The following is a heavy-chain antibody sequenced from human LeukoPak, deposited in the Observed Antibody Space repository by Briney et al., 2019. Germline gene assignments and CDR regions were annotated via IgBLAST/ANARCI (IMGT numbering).Heavy chain of an antibody. V-gene: IGHV5-51*01. J-gene: IGHJ6*02. CDR2: IYPDDSDT. CDR3: ARGAYGSGSSYNYHGMDV. Sequence: GESLKISCEGSGYSFGNRWIGWVRQMPGKGLEWMGIIYPDDSDTIYKPSFEGQVTISADTSISTAYLQWSSLKASDTAMYYCARGAYGSGSSYNYHGMDVWGQGTTVTVSS. CDR1: GYSFGNRW. D-gene: IGHD3-10*01.